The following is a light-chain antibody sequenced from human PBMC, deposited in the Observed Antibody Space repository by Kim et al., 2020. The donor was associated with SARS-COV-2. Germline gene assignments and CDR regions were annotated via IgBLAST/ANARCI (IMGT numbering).Light chain of an antibody. V-gene: IGKV3-15*01. Sequence: VSPGERATLSCRASQRVSSNLAWYQQKPGQAPRLLIYGASTRATGVPARFSGSASGTEFTLTISSLQSEDFAVYYCQQYNTWPWTFGQGTKVDIK. CDR1: QRVSSN. CDR2: GAS. CDR3: QQYNTWPWT. J-gene: IGKJ1*01.